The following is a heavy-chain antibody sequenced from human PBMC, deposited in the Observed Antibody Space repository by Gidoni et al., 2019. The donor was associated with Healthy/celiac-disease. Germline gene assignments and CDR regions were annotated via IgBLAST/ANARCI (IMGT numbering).Heavy chain of an antibody. CDR1: GFTFSSYA. J-gene: IGHJ3*02. V-gene: IGHV3-23*01. CDR2: ISGSGGST. Sequence: EVQLLESGGGLVQPGGSLRLSCAASGFTFSSYAMSWVRQAPGKGLEWVSAISGSGGSTYYADSVKGRFTSSRDKSKNTLYLQRNSLRAEDTAVYYCAKAGGTYDSSGYREGAFDIWGQGTMVTVSS. CDR3: AKAGGTYDSSGYREGAFDI. D-gene: IGHD3-22*01.